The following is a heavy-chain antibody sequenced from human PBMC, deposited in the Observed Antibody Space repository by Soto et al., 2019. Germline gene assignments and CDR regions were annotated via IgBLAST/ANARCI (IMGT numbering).Heavy chain of an antibody. J-gene: IGHJ5*02. D-gene: IGHD3-10*01. Sequence: PGGSLRLSCAASGFTFSSDWMHWVRQAPGKGLVWVSVIYSGGSSYYAVSVQGRFTISRDNSKNTAYLQMNSLRGEDTAMYYCARLGPYGSESYSFRYNWFDPWGQGTLVTVSS. CDR2: IYSGGSS. CDR1: GFTFSSDW. V-gene: IGHV3-53*01. CDR3: ARLGPYGSESYSFRYNWFDP.